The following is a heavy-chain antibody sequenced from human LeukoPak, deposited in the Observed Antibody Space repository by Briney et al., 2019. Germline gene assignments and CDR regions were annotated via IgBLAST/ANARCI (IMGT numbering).Heavy chain of an antibody. J-gene: IGHJ4*02. CDR2: INSDGSSI. V-gene: IGHV3-74*01. Sequence: GGSLRLSCAASGFTFSSYWMHWVRQAPGKGLVWVSRINSDGSSISYADSVKGRFTISRDNAKNTLYLQMNSLRVEDTALYYCARFAAYGSSGPVDCWGQGTLVTVSS. CDR3: ARFAAYGSSGPVDC. D-gene: IGHD3-22*01. CDR1: GFTFSSYW.